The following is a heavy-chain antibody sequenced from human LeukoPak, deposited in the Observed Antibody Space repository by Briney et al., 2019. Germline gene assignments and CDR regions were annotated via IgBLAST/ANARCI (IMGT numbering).Heavy chain of an antibody. CDR3: ARGSRSFDY. Sequence: PGGSLRLSCAASGFTFNTYWMSWVRQAPGKGLEWVANIKPDGTEKYYVASVRGRFTISRDNAKNSLYLQMNSLRAEDTAVFYCARGSRSFDYWGQGALVTVSS. CDR1: GFTFNTYW. J-gene: IGHJ4*01. CDR2: IKPDGTEK. V-gene: IGHV3-7*05.